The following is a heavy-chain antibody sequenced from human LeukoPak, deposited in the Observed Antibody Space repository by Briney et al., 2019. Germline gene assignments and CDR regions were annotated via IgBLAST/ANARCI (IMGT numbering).Heavy chain of an antibody. J-gene: IGHJ4*02. D-gene: IGHD2-2*01. V-gene: IGHV3-33*01. CDR3: ARDSPAHDFDY. CDR1: GFTFSTYG. CDR2: IWYDGSNK. Sequence: GGSLRLSCAASGFTFSTYGIHWVGQAPGKGLEWAAVIWYDGSNKYYADSVKGRFTISRDNAKNTLYLQMNSLRAEDTAVYYCARDSPAHDFDYWGQGTLVTVSS.